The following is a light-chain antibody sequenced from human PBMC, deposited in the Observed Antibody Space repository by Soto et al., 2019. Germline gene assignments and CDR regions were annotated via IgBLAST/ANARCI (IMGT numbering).Light chain of an antibody. CDR2: DVS. V-gene: IGLV2-14*01. CDR1: SSDVGGYNY. CDR3: STYTSSSTLSYV. J-gene: IGLJ1*01. Sequence: QSEVAQPGSESGSPGQSITISCTGNSSDVGGYNYVSWYQQHPGKAPKLMIYDVSNRPSGVSNRFSGSNSGNTASLTISGLQAEDEADYYCSTYTSSSTLSYVFGTGTKVTVL.